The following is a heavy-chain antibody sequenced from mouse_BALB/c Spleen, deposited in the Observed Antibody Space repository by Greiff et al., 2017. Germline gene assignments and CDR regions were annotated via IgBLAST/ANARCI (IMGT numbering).Heavy chain of an antibody. D-gene: IGHD5-5*01. Sequence: VQLQQSGPGLVKPSQSLSLTCTVTGYSITSDYAWNWIRQFPGNKLEWMGYISYSGSTSYNPSLKSRISITRDTSKNQFFLQLNSVTTEDTATYYYARWVLYLMDYWGQGTSVTVSS. CDR2: ISYSGST. CDR3: ARWVLYLMDY. V-gene: IGHV3-2*02. J-gene: IGHJ4*01. CDR1: GYSITSDYA.